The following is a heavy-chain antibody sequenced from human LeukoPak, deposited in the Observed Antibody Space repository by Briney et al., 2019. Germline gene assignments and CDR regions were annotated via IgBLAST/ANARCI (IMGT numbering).Heavy chain of an antibody. CDR3: ARGVGSGWYNWFDP. CDR1: GYTFTGYY. Sequence: APVKVSCKASGYTFTGYYMHWVRQAPGRGLEWMGWINPNSGGTNYAQKFQGRVTMTRDTSISTAYMELSRLRSDDTAVYYCARGVGSGWYNWFDPWGQGTLVTVSS. V-gene: IGHV1-2*02. J-gene: IGHJ5*02. D-gene: IGHD6-19*01. CDR2: INPNSGGT.